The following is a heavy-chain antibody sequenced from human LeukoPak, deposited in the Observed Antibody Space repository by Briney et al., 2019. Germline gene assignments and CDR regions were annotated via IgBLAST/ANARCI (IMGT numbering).Heavy chain of an antibody. CDR3: ARARGGSD. V-gene: IGHV3-7*01. D-gene: IGHD3-16*01. CDR1: GFTFGMHW. CDR2: MNQAGSEK. Sequence: GGSLRLSCVTSGFTFGMHWMTWVRQAPGKGLEWVANMNQAGSEKYYVDSVKGRFTISRDNAKGSLYLQMNSLRAEDTAVYYCARARGGSDWGQGTLVTVSS. J-gene: IGHJ4*02.